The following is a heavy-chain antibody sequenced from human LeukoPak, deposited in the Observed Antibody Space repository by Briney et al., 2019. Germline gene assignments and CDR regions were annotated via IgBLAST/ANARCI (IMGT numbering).Heavy chain of an antibody. J-gene: IGHJ6*04. CDR3: KTVAIVVSFYDGIDV. Sequence: SGGSLCLSCTVSGVSISGSANNWVCQAPGKGLEWVGFIRSKPYGGTKEYAASVKGRFTILRDDSKSIAYLQMNSLKTRLGVVYYYKTVAIVVSFYDGIDVWGEGTTVTVSS. CDR1: GVSISGSA. V-gene: IGHV3-49*04. CDR2: IRSKPYGGTK. D-gene: IGHD2-15*01.